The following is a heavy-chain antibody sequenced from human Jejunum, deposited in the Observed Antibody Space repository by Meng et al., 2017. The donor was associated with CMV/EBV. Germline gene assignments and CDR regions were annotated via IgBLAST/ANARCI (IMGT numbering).Heavy chain of an antibody. CDR2: MSPNSDNT. CDR1: GYGFTTYE. Sequence: ASGYGFTTYEINWVRQAPGQRLEWMGWMSPNSDNTGYAQRFQGRVTFTRNSSITTAYMELSSLTYEDTAVYYCARLSSYSSAYGYWGQGTLVTVSS. D-gene: IGHD5-18*01. J-gene: IGHJ4*02. V-gene: IGHV1-8*02. CDR3: ARLSSYSSAYGY.